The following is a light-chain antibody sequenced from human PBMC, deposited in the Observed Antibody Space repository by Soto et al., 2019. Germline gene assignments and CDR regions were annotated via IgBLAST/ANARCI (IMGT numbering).Light chain of an antibody. CDR2: AAS. CDR3: QQYNTYWT. Sequence: DIQMTQSPSSVTASVGDRVTITCRASQGISSWLAWYQQKPGKAPKLLIYAASNLQSGVPSRFSGSGSGTEFTLIISSLQPDDFATYYCQQYNTYWTFGQGTKVEIK. V-gene: IGKV1D-16*01. J-gene: IGKJ1*01. CDR1: QGISSW.